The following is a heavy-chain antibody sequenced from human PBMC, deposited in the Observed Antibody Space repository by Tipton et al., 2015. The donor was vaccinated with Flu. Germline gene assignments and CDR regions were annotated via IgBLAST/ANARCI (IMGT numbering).Heavy chain of an antibody. CDR3: ARATLYYYGSWTSYYFDY. CDR1: GGSISSGGYY. D-gene: IGHD3-10*01. CDR2: IYYSGST. J-gene: IGHJ4*02. Sequence: TLSLTCTVSGGSISSGGYYWSWIRQHPGKGLEWIGYIYYSGSTYYNPSLKSRVTISVDTYKNQFSLKLSSVTAADTAVYYCARATLYYYGSWTSYYFDYWVQGTLVTVSS. V-gene: IGHV4-31*03.